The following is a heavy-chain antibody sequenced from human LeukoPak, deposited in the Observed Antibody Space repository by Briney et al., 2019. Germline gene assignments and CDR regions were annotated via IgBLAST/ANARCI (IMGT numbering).Heavy chain of an antibody. J-gene: IGHJ6*03. CDR2: ISSSSSYI. V-gene: IGHV3-21*01. Sequence: GGSLRLSCAASAFSLNAYNMNWVRQAPGKGLEWVSSISSSSSYIYYADSVKGRFTISRDNAKNSLYLQMNSLRAEDTAVYYCAREIHYYYYMDVWGKGTTVTVSS. CDR3: AREIHYYYYMDV. CDR1: AFSLNAYN.